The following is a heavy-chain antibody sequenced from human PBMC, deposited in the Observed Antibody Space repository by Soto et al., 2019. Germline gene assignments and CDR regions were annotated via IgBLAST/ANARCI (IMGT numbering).Heavy chain of an antibody. CDR3: ARAVGQQLLLYFDY. D-gene: IGHD6-13*01. CDR2: ISAYNGNT. CDR1: GYTFTSYG. V-gene: IGHV1-18*01. J-gene: IGHJ4*02. Sequence: ASVKVSCKASGYTFTSYGISWVRQAPGQGLEWMGWISAYNGNTNYAQKLQGRVTMTTDTSTSTAYMELRSLRSDDTAVYYCARAVGQQLLLYFDYWGQGTLVTVSS.